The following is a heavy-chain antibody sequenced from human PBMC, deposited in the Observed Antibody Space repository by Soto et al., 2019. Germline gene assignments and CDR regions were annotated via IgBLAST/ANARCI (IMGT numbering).Heavy chain of an antibody. D-gene: IGHD1-1*01. J-gene: IGHJ6*01. Sequence: SETLSLTCTVSGASVSNEIYYWNWIRQPPGKGLEWIGYIYYSGSTNYKSSLKTRVTLSLDTSKTQFSLNLNSVTAADTAVYYCERGRDDNYYGMDVWSQGTTVTVSS. CDR1: GASVSNEIYY. CDR2: IYYSGST. CDR3: ERGRDDNYYGMDV. V-gene: IGHV4-61*01.